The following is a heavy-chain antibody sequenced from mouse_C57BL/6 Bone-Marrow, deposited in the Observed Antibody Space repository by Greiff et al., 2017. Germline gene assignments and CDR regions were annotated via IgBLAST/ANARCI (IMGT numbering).Heavy chain of an antibody. CDR1: GFTFSSYG. CDR2: ISSGGSYT. CDR3: ARQLVLAY. D-gene: IGHD2-2*01. J-gene: IGHJ3*01. Sequence: VQGVKSGGDLVKPGGSPNLSCAAPGFTFSSYGMSWVRQTPDKRLEWVATISSGGSYTHYSDSVKGRFTISRDNAKTTLYLQMSSLKSEDTAMYYCARQLVLAYWGQGTLVTVSA. V-gene: IGHV5-6*01.